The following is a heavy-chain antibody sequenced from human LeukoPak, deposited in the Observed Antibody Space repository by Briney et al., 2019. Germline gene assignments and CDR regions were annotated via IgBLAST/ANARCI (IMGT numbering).Heavy chain of an antibody. CDR1: GFTFSNAW. CDR3: TTVPLHDYSTTTELYYFDY. D-gene: IGHD4-11*01. CDR2: IKSKTDGGTT. V-gene: IGHV3-15*01. Sequence: PGGSLRLSCAASGFTFSNAWMSWVRQAPGKGLEWVGRIKSKTDGGTTDYAAPVKGRFTISRDDSKNTLYLQMNSLKTEDTAVYYCTTVPLHDYSTTTELYYFDYWGQGTLVTVSS. J-gene: IGHJ4*02.